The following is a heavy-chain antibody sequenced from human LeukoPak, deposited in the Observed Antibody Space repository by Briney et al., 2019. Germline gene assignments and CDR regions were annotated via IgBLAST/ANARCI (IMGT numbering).Heavy chain of an antibody. CDR1: GDSITNYY. CDR3: ARHRGSGTYPLGY. V-gene: IGHV4-59*08. J-gene: IGHJ4*02. D-gene: IGHD3-10*01. Sequence: ASETLSLTCTVSGDSITNYYWSWIRQSPGKGLEWIGYIYYSGITNYNPSLKSRLTISVDTSKDQFSLKLSSVTAADTAVYYCARHRGSGTYPLGYWGQGALVTVFS. CDR2: IYYSGIT.